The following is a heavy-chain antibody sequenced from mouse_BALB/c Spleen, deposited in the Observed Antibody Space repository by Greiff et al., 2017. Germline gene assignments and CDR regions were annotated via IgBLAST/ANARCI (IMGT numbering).Heavy chain of an antibody. D-gene: IGHD4-1*01. CDR2: ISYDGSN. CDR3: ARDGVGRTPSRPLGYFDY. CDR1: GYSITSGYY. Sequence: VQLQQSGPGLVKPSQSLSLTCSVTGYSITSGYYWNWIRQFPGNKLEWMGYISYDGSNNYNPSLKNRISITRDTSKNQFFLKLNSVTTEDTATYYCARDGVGRTPSRPLGYFDYWGQGTTLTVSS. J-gene: IGHJ2*01. V-gene: IGHV3-6*02.